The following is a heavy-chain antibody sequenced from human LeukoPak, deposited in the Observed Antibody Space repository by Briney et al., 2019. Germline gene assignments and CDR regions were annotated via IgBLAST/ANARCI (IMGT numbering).Heavy chain of an antibody. J-gene: IGHJ5*02. CDR3: ARDPRTVRT. V-gene: IGHV3-48*03. Sequence: RGSLSLSCAPSGFTFSRYEMSCGRDAPGERVGRGSYISIRGGAISYAHSVKGRFPISRDNPKNSLYLQMNSVRVEDTAILYCARDPRTVRTWGERTLVTVSP. CDR2: ISIRGGAI. CDR1: GFTFSRYE. D-gene: IGHD1-1*01.